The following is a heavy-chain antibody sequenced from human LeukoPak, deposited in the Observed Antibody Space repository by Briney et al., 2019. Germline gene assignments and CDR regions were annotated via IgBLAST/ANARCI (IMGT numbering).Heavy chain of an antibody. CDR1: GYSFTSYW. J-gene: IGHJ4*02. Sequence: EESLKISGKGSGYSFTSYWIGWVREMPGKGLEWMGIIYPGDSDTRYSPSFQGQVTISADKSISTAYLQWSSLKASDTAMYYCARHNGCSGGSCYFDYWGQGTLVTVSS. CDR2: IYPGDSDT. CDR3: ARHNGCSGGSCYFDY. V-gene: IGHV5-51*01. D-gene: IGHD2-15*01.